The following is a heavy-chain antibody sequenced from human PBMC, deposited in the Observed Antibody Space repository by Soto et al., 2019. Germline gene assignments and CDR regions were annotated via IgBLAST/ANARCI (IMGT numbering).Heavy chain of an antibody. J-gene: IGHJ5*02. CDR3: ARWGIYYDSSGYMNWFDP. Sequence: PSETLSLTCTVSGGTISSWYWSWIRQPPGKGLEWIGYIYHSGSTYYNPSLKSRVTISVDRSKNQFSLKLSSVTAADTAVYYCARWGIYYDSSGYMNWFDPWGQGTLVTVSS. D-gene: IGHD3-22*01. CDR1: GGTISSWY. V-gene: IGHV4-59*12. CDR2: IYHSGST.